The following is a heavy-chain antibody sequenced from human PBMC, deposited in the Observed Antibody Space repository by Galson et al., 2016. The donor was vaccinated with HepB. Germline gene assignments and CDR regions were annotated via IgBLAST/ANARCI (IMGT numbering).Heavy chain of an antibody. D-gene: IGHD4-17*01. J-gene: IGHJ6*02. CDR2: ISYDGNNR. CDR3: ARDRGLLHYSYGMDV. CDR1: GFTFNNYG. Sequence: SLRLSCATSGFTFNNYGINWVRQAPGKGLEWVAVISYDGNNRHYADAVKGRFTISRDSSTNTVYLQMNSLRADDTAVYFCARDRGLLHYSYGMDVWGQGTLVTVSS. V-gene: IGHV3-33*08.